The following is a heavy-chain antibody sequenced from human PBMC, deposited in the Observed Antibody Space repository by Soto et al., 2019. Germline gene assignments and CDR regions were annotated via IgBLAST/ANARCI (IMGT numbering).Heavy chain of an antibody. Sequence: GSLRLSCAASGFTFSSYSMNWVRQAPGKGLEWVSSISSSSSYIYYADSVKGRFTISRDNAKNSLYLQMNGLRAEDTAVYYCARDLYSSSARYFDYWGQGTLVTVSS. J-gene: IGHJ4*02. CDR2: ISSSSSYI. CDR3: ARDLYSSSARYFDY. D-gene: IGHD6-6*01. CDR1: GFTFSSYS. V-gene: IGHV3-21*01.